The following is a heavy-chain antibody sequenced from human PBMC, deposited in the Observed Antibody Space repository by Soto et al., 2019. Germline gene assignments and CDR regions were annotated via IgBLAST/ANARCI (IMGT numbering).Heavy chain of an antibody. D-gene: IGHD3-22*01. CDR3: AAVKGYYDSSGTDAP. J-gene: IGHJ5*02. Sequence: GASVKVSCKASGFTFTSSAVQWVRQARGQRLEWIGWIVVGSGNTNYAQKFQERVTITRDMSTSTAYMELSSLRSEDTAVYYCAAVKGYYDSSGTDAPWGQGTLVTVSS. V-gene: IGHV1-58*01. CDR2: IVVGSGNT. CDR1: GFTFTSSA.